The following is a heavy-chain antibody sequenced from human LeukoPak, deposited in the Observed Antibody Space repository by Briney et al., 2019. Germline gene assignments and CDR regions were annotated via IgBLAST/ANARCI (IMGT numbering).Heavy chain of an antibody. V-gene: IGHV4-31*03. CDR1: GGSISSGGYY. CDR3: ARGPYYYDSSGYEVGGYLQH. J-gene: IGHJ1*01. CDR2: IYYSGST. Sequence: PSETLSLTCTVSGGSISSGGYYWSWIRQHPGKGLEWIGYIYYSGSTYYNPSLKSRVTISLDTSKNQFSLKLSSVTAADTAVYFCARGPYYYDSSGYEVGGYLQHWGQGTLVTVSS. D-gene: IGHD3-22*01.